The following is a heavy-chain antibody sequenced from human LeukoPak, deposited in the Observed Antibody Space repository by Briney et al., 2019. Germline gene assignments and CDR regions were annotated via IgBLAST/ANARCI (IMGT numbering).Heavy chain of an antibody. Sequence: GGSLRLSCAASGFTFSSYWMNWARQAPGKGLEWVASINHNGNVNYYVDSVKGRFTISRDNAKNSLYLQMSSLRAEDTALYYCARELGSYEGGYYGMDVWGQGTTVTVSS. V-gene: IGHV3-7*01. CDR2: INHNGNVN. D-gene: IGHD1-26*01. CDR1: GFTFSSYW. CDR3: ARELGSYEGGYYGMDV. J-gene: IGHJ6*02.